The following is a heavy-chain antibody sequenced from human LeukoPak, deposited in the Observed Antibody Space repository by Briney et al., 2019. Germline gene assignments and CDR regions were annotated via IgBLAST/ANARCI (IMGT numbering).Heavy chain of an antibody. J-gene: IGHJ4*01. CDR3: SGQHTSPSPSAY. Sequence: PEGSLTLSCAPSGLTFTYFWMHLVHQPTVPGLEWVEKIKPDGSEKYYVAFVKGRLAISRDQSKHDLYMEINGRRAEETGAYYCSGQHTSPSPSAYWGHGTTVSVSS. D-gene: IGHD2-2*01. CDR2: IKPDGSEK. V-gene: IGHV3-7*01. CDR1: GLTFTYFW.